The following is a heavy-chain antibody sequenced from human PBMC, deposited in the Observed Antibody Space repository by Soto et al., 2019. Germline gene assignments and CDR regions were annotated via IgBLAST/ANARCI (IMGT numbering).Heavy chain of an antibody. CDR3: ARVDYTSSRYGGHWIDP. CDR2: IYYNEKA. CDR1: GASVSSASFY. J-gene: IGHJ5*02. Sequence: SETLSLTCTVSGASVSSASFYWGWVRQPPGKGLEYIGYIYYNEKAYYSPSLKSRLTMSLDTSRNQLSLKLTSVTAADTAIYFCARVDYTSSRYGGHWIDPWGQGIMVTVSS. V-gene: IGHV4-61*01. D-gene: IGHD6-13*01.